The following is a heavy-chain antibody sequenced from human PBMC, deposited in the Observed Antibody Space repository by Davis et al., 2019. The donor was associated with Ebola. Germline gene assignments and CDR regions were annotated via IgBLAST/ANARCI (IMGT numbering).Heavy chain of an antibody. CDR3: ARDLGTMVDV. CDR2: ITPNSGIT. D-gene: IGHD3-10*01. J-gene: IGHJ6*02. V-gene: IGHV1-2*06. CDR1: GYTFTSYA. Sequence: AASVKVSCKASGYTFTSYAMNWVRQAPGQGLQWMGRITPNSGITLSAQKFQGRVTMTRDTSISTAYMELSRLRSDDTAVYYCARDLGTMVDVWGQGTTVTVSS.